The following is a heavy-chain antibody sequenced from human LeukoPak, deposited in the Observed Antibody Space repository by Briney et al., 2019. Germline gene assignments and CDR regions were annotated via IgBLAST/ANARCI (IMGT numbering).Heavy chain of an antibody. CDR1: GGSISSYY. D-gene: IGHD3-10*01. CDR3: ARDDPGWFGESSSGYFDY. V-gene: IGHV4-4*07. J-gene: IGHJ4*02. Sequence: SETLSLTCTVSGGSISSYYWSWIRQPAVKGLEWIGRIYTSGSTNYNPSLKSRVTMSVDTSKNQFSLKLSSVTAADTAVYYCARDDPGWFGESSSGYFDYWGQGTLVTVSS. CDR2: IYTSGST.